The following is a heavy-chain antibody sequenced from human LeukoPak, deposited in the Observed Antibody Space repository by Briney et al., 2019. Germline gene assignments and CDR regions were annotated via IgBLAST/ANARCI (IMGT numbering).Heavy chain of an antibody. V-gene: IGHV1-46*01. CDR1: GYTFTSYY. Sequence: ASVKVSCKASGYTFTSYYMHWVRQAPGQGLEWMGIINPSGGSTSYAQKFQGRVTMTRDMSTSTVYMELSSLRSEDTAVYYCARSPLPYAKQYYFDYWGQGTLVTVSS. CDR2: INPSGGST. D-gene: IGHD3-16*01. J-gene: IGHJ4*02. CDR3: ARSPLPYAKQYYFDY.